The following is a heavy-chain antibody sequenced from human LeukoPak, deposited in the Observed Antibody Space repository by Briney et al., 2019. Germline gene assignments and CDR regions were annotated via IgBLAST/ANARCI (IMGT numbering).Heavy chain of an antibody. Sequence: GASVKVSCKASGYTFTSYYIHWVRQAPGQGLEWMGIINPSGGSTSYAQKFQGRVTMTRDTSTSTVYMELSSLRSEDTAVHYCARDNYYGSGSYYSDYWGQGTLVTVSS. V-gene: IGHV1-46*03. CDR3: ARDNYYGSGSYYSDY. CDR1: GYTFTSYY. CDR2: INPSGGST. D-gene: IGHD3-10*01. J-gene: IGHJ4*02.